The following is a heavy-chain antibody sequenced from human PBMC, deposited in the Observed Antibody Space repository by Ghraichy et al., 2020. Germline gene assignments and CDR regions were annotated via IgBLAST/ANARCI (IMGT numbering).Heavy chain of an antibody. Sequence: GGSLRLSCAASGFTFSSYDMNWVRQAPGKGLEWVSYISSSGSTIYYADSVKGRFTISRDNAKNSLYLQMSSLRAEDTAVYYCFRGYCSSTSCDAGIAAAGGGDYWGQGTLVTVSS. CDR3: FRGYCSSTSCDAGIAAAGGGDY. CDR2: ISSSGSTI. CDR1: GFTFSSYD. V-gene: IGHV3-48*03. J-gene: IGHJ4*02. D-gene: IGHD2-2*01.